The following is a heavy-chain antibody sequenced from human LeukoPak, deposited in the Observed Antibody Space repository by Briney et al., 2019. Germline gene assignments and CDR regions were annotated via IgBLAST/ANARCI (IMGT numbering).Heavy chain of an antibody. Sequence: GESLKISCKGSGYSFTSYWIGWVRQMPGKGLEWMGIIYPGDSDTRYSPSFQGQVTISADKSISAAYLQWSSLKASDTAMCYCARLQRYCSSTSCYNVGPFDYWGQGTLVTVSS. D-gene: IGHD2-2*02. J-gene: IGHJ4*02. CDR3: ARLQRYCSSTSCYNVGPFDY. V-gene: IGHV5-51*01. CDR2: IYPGDSDT. CDR1: GYSFTSYW.